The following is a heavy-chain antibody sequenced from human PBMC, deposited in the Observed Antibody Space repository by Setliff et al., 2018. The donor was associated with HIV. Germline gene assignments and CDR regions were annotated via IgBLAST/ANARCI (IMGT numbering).Heavy chain of an antibody. CDR2: IGNSGSPI. D-gene: IGHD3-22*01. Sequence: WGSLTLSCTASGFTFSSYEMNWVRQGPGKGLEWVSYIGNSGSPIYYADSVKGRFTISRDNSKNTLYPHMNSMRAEDTAVYNFARDHYYDDSSGCPDYWGQGTLVTVSS. V-gene: IGHV3-48*03. CDR1: GFTFSSYE. CDR3: ARDHYYDDSSGCPDY. J-gene: IGHJ4*02.